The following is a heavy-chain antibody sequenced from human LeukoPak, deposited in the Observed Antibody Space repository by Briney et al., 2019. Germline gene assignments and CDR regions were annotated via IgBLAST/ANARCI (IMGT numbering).Heavy chain of an antibody. CDR1: GYSISSGYY. D-gene: IGHD3-16*01. Sequence: KTSETLSLTCTVSGYSISSGYYWGWIRQPPGKGLEWIGSIYYSGSTYYNPSLKSRVTISVDTSKNQFSLKLSSVTAADTAVYYCARQGGEFDYWGQGTLVTVSS. V-gene: IGHV4-38-2*02. J-gene: IGHJ4*02. CDR3: ARQGGEFDY. CDR2: IYYSGST.